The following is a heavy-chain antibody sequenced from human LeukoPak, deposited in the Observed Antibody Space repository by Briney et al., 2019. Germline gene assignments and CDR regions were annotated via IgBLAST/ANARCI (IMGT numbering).Heavy chain of an antibody. CDR2: ISDGGGIT. D-gene: IGHD1-20*01. CDR1: GFAFNSYA. V-gene: IGHV3-23*01. CDR3: AKAITLTTRGAFHI. Sequence: GGSLRLSCAASGFAFNSYAMSWVRQAPGKGLDWVSSISDGGGITYYADSVKGRFTISRDNSRSTVYLQMNSLRAEDTALYYCAKAITLTTRGAFHIWGQGTMVTVSS. J-gene: IGHJ3*02.